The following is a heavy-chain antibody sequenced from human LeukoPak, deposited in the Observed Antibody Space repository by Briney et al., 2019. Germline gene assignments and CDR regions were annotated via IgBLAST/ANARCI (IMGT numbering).Heavy chain of an antibody. J-gene: IGHJ1*01. Sequence: PGGSLRLSCAASGFTFRDAWMTWVRQAPGKGLEWVGRIRSKTDGGTTDYAVSVQGRFTISRDDSKNTLYLQMSSLKTEDTAVYYCAKHIYGVVSIQQWGQGTLVTVSS. CDR3: AKHIYGVVSIQQ. D-gene: IGHD3-3*01. V-gene: IGHV3-15*01. CDR2: IRSKTDGGTT. CDR1: GFTFRDAW.